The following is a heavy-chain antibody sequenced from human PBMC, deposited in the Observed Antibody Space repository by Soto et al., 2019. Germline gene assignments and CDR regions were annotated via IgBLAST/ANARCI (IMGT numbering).Heavy chain of an antibody. CDR3: AKEIFGVVNTYGGLLDY. Sequence: EVQLLESGGGLVQRGGSLRLSCAASGFTFSSYAMSWVRQAPGKGLEWVSGLSGSGGSTYYADSGKGRWTISRDNSKNTLYLQMNSLRAEDTVVYYCAKEIFGVVNTYGGLLDYWGQGTLVTVSS. D-gene: IGHD3-3*01. CDR2: LSGSGGST. V-gene: IGHV3-23*01. CDR1: GFTFSSYA. J-gene: IGHJ4*02.